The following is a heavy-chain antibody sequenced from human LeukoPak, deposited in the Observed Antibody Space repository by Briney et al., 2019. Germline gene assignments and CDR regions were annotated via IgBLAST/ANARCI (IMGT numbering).Heavy chain of an antibody. Sequence: SETLSLTCTVSGGSINNYFWSWIRLPPGKGLEWIGYIYYSGTTNYNPSLKSRVTISVDTSKNQFSLKLSSVTAADTAVYYCARLRRLVWELGNWGQGTLVTVSS. CDR2: IYYSGTT. V-gene: IGHV4-59*08. CDR1: GGSINNYF. J-gene: IGHJ4*02. CDR3: ARLRRLVWELGN. D-gene: IGHD1-26*01.